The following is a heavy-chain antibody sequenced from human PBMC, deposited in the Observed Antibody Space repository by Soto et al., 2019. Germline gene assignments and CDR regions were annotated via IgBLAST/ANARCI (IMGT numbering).Heavy chain of an antibody. CDR1: GFTFSSYA. J-gene: IGHJ4*02. Sequence: EVQLLESGGDLVQPGGSLRLSCAASGFTFSSYAMSWVRQAPGKGLECVSGISASGGSTYYVDSVKGRFTSSRDNSKNTLYLQMNSLRAEDTAVYYCALIGQQLIGTKLRDCWGPGTLVAVAS. CDR2: ISASGGST. D-gene: IGHD6-13*01. V-gene: IGHV3-23*01. CDR3: ALIGQQLIGTKLRDC.